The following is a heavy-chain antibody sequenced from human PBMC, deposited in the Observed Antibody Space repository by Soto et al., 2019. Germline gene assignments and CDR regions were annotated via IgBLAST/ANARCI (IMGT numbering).Heavy chain of an antibody. D-gene: IGHD6-13*01. CDR2: IIPIFGTA. CDR1: GGTFSSYA. CDR3: ASRMAYSSSWLGYYYGMDV. V-gene: IGHV1-69*06. Sequence: GASVKVSCKASGGTFSSYAISWVRQAPGQGLEWMGGIIPIFGTANYAQKFQGRVTITADKSTSTAYMELSSLRSEDTAVYYCASRMAYSSSWLGYYYGMDVWGQGTTVTVS. J-gene: IGHJ6*02.